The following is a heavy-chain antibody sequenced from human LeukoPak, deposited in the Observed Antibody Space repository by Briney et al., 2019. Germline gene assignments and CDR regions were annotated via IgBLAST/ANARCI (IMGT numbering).Heavy chain of an antibody. J-gene: IGHJ4*02. V-gene: IGHV3-7*03. D-gene: IGHD4-17*01. CDR2: IKQDGSEK. CDR3: ARGNDYGDYTGLAPFDY. CDR1: GFTFSSYW. Sequence: GGSLRLSCAASGFTFSSYWMSWVRQAPGKGLEWVANIKQDGSEKYYVDSVKGRFTISRDNAKNSLYLQMNSLRVEDTAVYYCARGNDYGDYTGLAPFDYWGQGTLVTVSS.